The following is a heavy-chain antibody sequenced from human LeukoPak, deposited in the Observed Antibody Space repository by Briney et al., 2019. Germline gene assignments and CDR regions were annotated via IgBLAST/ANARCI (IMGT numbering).Heavy chain of an antibody. D-gene: IGHD3-22*01. J-gene: IGHJ4*02. CDR2: ISGSGGST. CDR1: GFTFSSYG. Sequence: PGGSLRLSCAASGFTFSSYGMSWVRRAPGKGLEWVSSISGSGGSTYYADSVKGRFTISRDNSKNTLYLQMNSLRADDTAVYYCATLRGDYYDSSGYSWPLDYWGQGTLVTVSS. CDR3: ATLRGDYYDSSGYSWPLDY. V-gene: IGHV3-23*01.